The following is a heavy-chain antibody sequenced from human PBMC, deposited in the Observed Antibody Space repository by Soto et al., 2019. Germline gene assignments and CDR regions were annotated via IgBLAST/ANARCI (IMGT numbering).Heavy chain of an antibody. CDR1: GGTFSSYA. D-gene: IGHD3-22*01. V-gene: IGHV1-69*01. J-gene: IGHJ5*02. Sequence: QVQLVQSGAEVKKPGSSVKVSCKASGGTFSSYAISWVRQAPGQGLEWMGGIIPIFGTANYAQKFQGRVTITADESTRTAYMELSSLRSEDTAVYYCAREGGHYYDSSGYYYWFDPWGQGTLVTVSS. CDR2: IIPIFGTA. CDR3: AREGGHYYDSSGYYYWFDP.